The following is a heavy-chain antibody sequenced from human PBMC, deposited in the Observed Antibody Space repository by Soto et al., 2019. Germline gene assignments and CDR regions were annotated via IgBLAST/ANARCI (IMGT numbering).Heavy chain of an antibody. J-gene: IGHJ4*02. CDR3: ARQIYDSDTGPNFQYYFDS. CDR1: GYSFAGYW. CDR2: IDPSDSQT. Sequence: PGESLKISCKGSGYSFAGYWITWVRQKPGKGLEWMGRIDPSDSQTYYSPSFRGHVTISVTKSITTVFLQWGSLRASDTAMYYCARQIYDSDTGPNFQYYFDSWGQGTPGTVS. V-gene: IGHV5-10-1*01. D-gene: IGHD3-22*01.